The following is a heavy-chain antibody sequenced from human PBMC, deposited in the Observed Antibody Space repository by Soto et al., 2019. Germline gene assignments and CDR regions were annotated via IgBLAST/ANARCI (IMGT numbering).Heavy chain of an antibody. J-gene: IGHJ4*02. Sequence: SETLYLTCAVSGGSISSGGYSWSWIRQPPGKGLEWIGYIYHSGSTYYNPSLKSRVTISVDRSKKQFSLNPASVSAADTAVYYCARAPKVSGSSQTRPDFWGQGTLVTVSS. V-gene: IGHV4-30-2*01. CDR2: IYHSGST. CDR1: GGSISSGGYS. D-gene: IGHD6-6*01. CDR3: ARAPKVSGSSQTRPDF.